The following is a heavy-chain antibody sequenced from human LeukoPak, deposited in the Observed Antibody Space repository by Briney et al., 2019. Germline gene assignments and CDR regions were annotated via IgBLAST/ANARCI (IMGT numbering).Heavy chain of an antibody. V-gene: IGHV2-5*01. CDR3: AHGYDFWSGCDAFDI. CDR2: IYWNDDK. Sequence: SGPTLVNPTQTLTVTCTFSGFSLSTSGVGVGWIRQPPGKALEWLALIYWNDDKRYSPSLKSRLTITKDTSKNQVVLTMTNMDPVDTATYYCAHGYDFWSGCDAFDIWGQGTMVTVSS. CDR1: GFSLSTSGVG. J-gene: IGHJ3*02. D-gene: IGHD3-3*01.